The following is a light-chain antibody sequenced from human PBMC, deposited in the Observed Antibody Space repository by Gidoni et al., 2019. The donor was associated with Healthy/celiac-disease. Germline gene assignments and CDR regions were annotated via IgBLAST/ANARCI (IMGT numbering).Light chain of an antibody. CDR2: EVS. CDR1: SRDVGGYNS. J-gene: IGLJ1*01. CDR3: SSYTSSSTLAYV. Sequence: QSALTQPASVSGSPGQSSTISCTGTSRDVGGYNSVSWYQQHPGKAPKLMIYEVSNRPSGVSNRFSVSKSGPPASLTISGLQAEAEADSSCSSYTSSSTLAYVFGTGTKVTVL. V-gene: IGLV2-14*01.